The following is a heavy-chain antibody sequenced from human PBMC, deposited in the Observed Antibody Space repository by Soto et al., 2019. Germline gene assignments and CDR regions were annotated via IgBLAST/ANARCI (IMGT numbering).Heavy chain of an antibody. CDR3: ASPGSYRGKAGWFDP. CDR1: DGSFSGYY. V-gene: IGHV4-34*01. CDR2: INHSGST. D-gene: IGHD2-15*01. J-gene: IGHJ5*02. Sequence: QVQLQQWGAGLLKPSETLSLTCAVYDGSFSGYYWSWIRQPPGKGLEWIGEINHSGSTNYNPSLKSRVTISVDTSKNQFSLKLSSVTAADTAVYYCASPGSYRGKAGWFDPWGQGTLVTVSS.